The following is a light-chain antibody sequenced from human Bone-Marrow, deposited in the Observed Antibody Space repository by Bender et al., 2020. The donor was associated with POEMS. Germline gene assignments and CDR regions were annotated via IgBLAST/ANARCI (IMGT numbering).Light chain of an antibody. J-gene: IGLJ1*01. CDR1: SGDVGGYNY. V-gene: IGLV2-8*01. CDR2: DVN. CDR3: TSYAGSDLFV. Sequence: QSALTQPPSASGSPGQSVTISCTGTSGDVGGYNYVSWYQQHPGKAPKLIIYDVNKRPSGVPDRFSGSKSGNTASLTVSGLLAEDEAGYYCTSYAGSDLFVFGTETKVTVL.